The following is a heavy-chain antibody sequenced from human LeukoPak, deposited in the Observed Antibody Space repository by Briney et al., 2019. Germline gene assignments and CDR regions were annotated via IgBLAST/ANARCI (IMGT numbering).Heavy chain of an antibody. V-gene: IGHV1-2*06. CDR2: INPNSGGT. Sequence: ASVKVSCKASGYTFTAYYLHWVRQAPGQGLEWMGRINPNSGGTNYAQKFQGRVTMTRDTSISTAYMELSRLRSDDTAVYYCARGRITMVRSDAFDIWGQGTMVTVSS. CDR3: ARGRITMVRSDAFDI. D-gene: IGHD3-10*01. CDR1: GYTFTAYY. J-gene: IGHJ3*02.